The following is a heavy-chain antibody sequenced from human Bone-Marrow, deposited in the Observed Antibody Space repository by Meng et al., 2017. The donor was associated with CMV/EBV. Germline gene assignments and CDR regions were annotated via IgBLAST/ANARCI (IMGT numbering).Heavy chain of an antibody. V-gene: IGHV3-21*01. D-gene: IGHD2-2*01. CDR1: GFTFSSYS. J-gene: IGHJ6*02. CDR3: ARDAPEEYCSSTSCRYYCYYGMDV. CDR2: ISSSSSYI. Sequence: GESLKISCAASGFTFSSYSMNWVRQAPGKGLEWVSSISSSSSYIYYADSVKGRFTISRDNAKNSLYLQMNSLRAEDTAVYYCARDAPEEYCSSTSCRYYCYYGMDVWGQGTTVTVSS.